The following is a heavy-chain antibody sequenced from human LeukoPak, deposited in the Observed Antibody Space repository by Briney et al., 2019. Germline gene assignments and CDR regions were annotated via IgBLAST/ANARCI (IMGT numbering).Heavy chain of an antibody. CDR3: ARRYCSGGSCYSRGIGHFDY. J-gene: IGHJ4*02. CDR2: ITGSVGST. V-gene: IGHV3-23*01. CDR1: GFTFSTYA. D-gene: IGHD2-15*01. Sequence: GGSLRLSCAASGFTFSTYAMMWVRQAPGKGLECVSSITGSVGSTFYADSVRGRFTISRDNSKNTLYLQMNSLRAEDTAVYYCARRYCSGGSCYSRGIGHFDYWGQGTLVTVSS.